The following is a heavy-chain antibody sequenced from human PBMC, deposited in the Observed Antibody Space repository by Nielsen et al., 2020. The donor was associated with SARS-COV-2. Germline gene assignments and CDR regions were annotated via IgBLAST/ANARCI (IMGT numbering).Heavy chain of an antibody. CDR1: GGSVSSGSYY. CDR2: IYYSGST. D-gene: IGHD1-26*01. V-gene: IGHV4-61*01. J-gene: IGHJ3*02. CDR3: AGRGRDPDAFDI. Sequence: SETLSLTCTVSGGSVSSGSYYWSWIRQPPGKGLEWIGYIYYSGSTNYNPSLKSRVTISVDTSKNQFSLKLSSVTAADTAVYYCAGRGRDPDAFDIWGQGTMVTVSS.